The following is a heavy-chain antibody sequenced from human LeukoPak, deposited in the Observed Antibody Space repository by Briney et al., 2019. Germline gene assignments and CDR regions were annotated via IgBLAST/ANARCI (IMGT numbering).Heavy chain of an antibody. CDR1: GYTFTSNH. CDR2: IKTSGGRT. D-gene: IGHD6-19*01. Sequence: GASVKVSCKASGYTFTSNHMHWVRQAPGQGLEWMGMIKTSGGRTSYAQKVQGRVTMTRDTSTSTVYMELSNLRSDDTAVYYCAVQVAGTVYWGQETLVTVSS. CDR3: AVQVAGTVY. V-gene: IGHV1-46*01. J-gene: IGHJ4*02.